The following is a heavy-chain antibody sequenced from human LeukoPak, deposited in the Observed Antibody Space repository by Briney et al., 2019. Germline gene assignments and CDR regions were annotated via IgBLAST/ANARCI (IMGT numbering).Heavy chain of an antibody. J-gene: IGHJ4*02. CDR3: AKASMIRGVSYDSYSDN. CDR1: GFTFDDYA. Sequence: GGSLRLSCAASGFTFDDYAMHWVRQVPGKGLEWASGITWNSDDIGYADSVRGRFTISRDNAKKSLYLQMNSLVIEDTALYYCAKASMIRGVSYDSYSDNWGQGTLVTVSS. V-gene: IGHV3-9*01. CDR2: ITWNSDDI. D-gene: IGHD3-10*01.